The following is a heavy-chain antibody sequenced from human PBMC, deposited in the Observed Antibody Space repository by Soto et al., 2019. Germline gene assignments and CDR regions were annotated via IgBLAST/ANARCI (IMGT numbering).Heavy chain of an antibody. CDR3: ARASDCDFWSGGTSQYYYYAMDV. CDR1: GDSVSSNSAA. D-gene: IGHD3-3*01. Sequence: SQTLSLTCAISGDSVSSNSAAWNWIRQSPSRGLEWLGRTYYRSKWYSDYAVSVKSRITINPDTSKNQFSLQLNSVTPEDTAVYYCARASDCDFWSGGTSQYYYYAMDVWGQGTTVTVSS. J-gene: IGHJ6*02. CDR2: TYYRSKWYS. V-gene: IGHV6-1*01.